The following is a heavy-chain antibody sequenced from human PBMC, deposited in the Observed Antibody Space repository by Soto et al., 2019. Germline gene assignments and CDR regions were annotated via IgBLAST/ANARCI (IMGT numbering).Heavy chain of an antibody. CDR3: AREIFPYGMDV. CDR2: IYPSGSA. Sequence: PXETLSLTCGVSGCSINSGGYSWSWIRQPPGRGLEWIGNIYPSGSANYSPSLKTRVTISVDRSMNQFSLNLGSVTAADTAVYYCAREIFPYGMDVWGPGTTVTVSS. D-gene: IGHD3-3*01. J-gene: IGHJ6*02. V-gene: IGHV4-30-2*01. CDR1: GCSINSGGYS.